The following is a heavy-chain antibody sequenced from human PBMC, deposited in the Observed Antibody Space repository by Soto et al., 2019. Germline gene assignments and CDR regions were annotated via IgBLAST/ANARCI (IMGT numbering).Heavy chain of an antibody. D-gene: IGHD5-12*01. Sequence: EVQLLESGGDLVQPGGSLRLSCVASGLAFSSFDLSWVRQAPGKGLEWVSGLSSSGGTTYYGDSVKGRFTVSRDNSKTTLYLQMDSLRLDDTGVYYCARVSGIIVPNYWGQGTRVTVSS. J-gene: IGHJ4*02. CDR3: ARVSGIIVPNY. CDR1: GLAFSSFD. CDR2: LSSSGGTT. V-gene: IGHV3-23*01.